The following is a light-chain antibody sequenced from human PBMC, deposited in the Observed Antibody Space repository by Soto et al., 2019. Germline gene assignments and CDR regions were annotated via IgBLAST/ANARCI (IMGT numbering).Light chain of an antibody. V-gene: IGKV3-15*01. CDR3: QQYNNWPWT. CDR1: QSVSSN. CDR2: GAS. Sequence: EIVMTQSPATLSVSPGERDTLSCRASQSVSSNLAWYQQKPGQAPRLLIYGASTRATGIPARFSGSGSGTEFTLTISSLQSEDFAVYHCQQYNNWPWTFGQGTKVEIK. J-gene: IGKJ1*01.